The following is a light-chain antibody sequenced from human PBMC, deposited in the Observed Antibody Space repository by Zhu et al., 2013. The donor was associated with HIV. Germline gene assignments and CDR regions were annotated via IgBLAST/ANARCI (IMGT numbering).Light chain of an antibody. CDR1: SSDVGAYNF. J-gene: IGLJ2*01. CDR3: ASYTSSVTLV. CDR2: EVT. Sequence: QSALTQPASVSGSPGQSITISCTGTSSDVGAYNFVSWYQQHPGNVPKLMIYEVTYRPSGVSNRFSGSKSGNTASLTISGLQAEDEADYFCASYTSSVTLVFGGGTKLTVL. V-gene: IGLV2-14*01.